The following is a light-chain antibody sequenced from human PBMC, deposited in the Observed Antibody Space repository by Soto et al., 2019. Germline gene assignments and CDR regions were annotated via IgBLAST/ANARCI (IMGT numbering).Light chain of an antibody. CDR2: SYD. V-gene: IGLV1-44*01. CDR1: SSNLGDNT. J-gene: IGLJ1*01. Sequence: VLTQPPSASGTPGQRVTISCSTSSSNLGDNTVNWYQQVPGTAPKLLIYSYDQRPSGVPDRFSGSKSGTSASLAISGLQSEDEADYYCAAWDASLDGYVFGTGTKVTVL. CDR3: AAWDASLDGYV.